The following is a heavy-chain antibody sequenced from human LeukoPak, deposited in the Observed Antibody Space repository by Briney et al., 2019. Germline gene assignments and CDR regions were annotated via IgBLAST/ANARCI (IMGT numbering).Heavy chain of an antibody. CDR2: INHSGST. V-gene: IGHV4-34*01. Sequence: PSETLSLTCAVYGGSFSGYYWSWIRQPPGKGLEWIGEINHSGSTNYNPSLKSRVTISVDTSKNQFSLKLSSVTAADTAVYYCARGSRYYYDSSGYLFDYWSQGTLVTVSS. CDR3: ARGSRYYYDSSGYLFDY. D-gene: IGHD3-22*01. CDR1: GGSFSGYY. J-gene: IGHJ4*02.